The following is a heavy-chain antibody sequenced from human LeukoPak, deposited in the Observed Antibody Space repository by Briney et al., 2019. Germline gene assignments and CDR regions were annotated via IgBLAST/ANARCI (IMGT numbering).Heavy chain of an antibody. CDR3: ARDKKNGESIEIVY. CDR2: SNHDGSPT. CDR1: GFTFGSYD. D-gene: IGHD3-10*01. V-gene: IGHV3-74*03. Sequence: QTGGSLRLSCAASGFTFGSYDMSGVRQAPGKGLVWVSRSNHDGSPTKHDGSVKHRLTESRDNAKNTMNLPMNSLRAEDTAVYYCARDKKNGESIEIVYWGEGTLVTVSS. J-gene: IGHJ4*02.